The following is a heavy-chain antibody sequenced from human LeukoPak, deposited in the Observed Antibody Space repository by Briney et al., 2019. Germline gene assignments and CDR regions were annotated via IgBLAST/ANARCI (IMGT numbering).Heavy chain of an antibody. CDR1: GFTFSSYG. CDR2: ISYDGSNK. V-gene: IGHV3-30*18. J-gene: IGHJ4*02. CDR3: AKVPNYYDSSGYYPFDY. D-gene: IGHD3-22*01. Sequence: GGSLRLSCAASGFTFSSYGMHWVRQAPGKGLEWVAVISYDGSNKYYADSVKGRFTISRDNSKNTLYLQMNSPRAEDTAVYYCAKVPNYYDSSGYYPFDYWGQGTLVTVSS.